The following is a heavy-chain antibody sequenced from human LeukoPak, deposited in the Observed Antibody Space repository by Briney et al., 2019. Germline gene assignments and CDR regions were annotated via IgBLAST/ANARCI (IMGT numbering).Heavy chain of an antibody. D-gene: IGHD6-6*01. CDR3: AKDPISSTAARRFDY. J-gene: IGHJ4*02. CDR1: GFTFSSYA. CDR2: ISGSGGST. V-gene: IGHV3-23*01. Sequence: GGSLRLSCAASGFTFSSYAMHWVRQAPGKGLEWVSGISGSGGSTYYADSVKGRFTISRDNSKNTLYLQMNSLRAEGTAVYYCAKDPISSTAARRFDYWAREPWPPCPQ.